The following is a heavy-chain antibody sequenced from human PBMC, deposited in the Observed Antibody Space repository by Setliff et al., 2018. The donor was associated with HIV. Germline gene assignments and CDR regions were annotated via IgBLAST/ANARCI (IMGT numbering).Heavy chain of an antibody. D-gene: IGHD3-22*01. CDR1: GYIFTSYG. Sequence: ASVKVSCKASGYIFTSYGISWVRQAPGQGLEWMGWISAYNGNTNYAQKFQGRVSMTIDTSTSTAYMGLRSLRPDDTAVYFCARDPSSGIYYDSSGQYFQNWGQGTLVNVS. CDR3: ARDPSSGIYYDSSGQYFQN. CDR2: ISAYNGNT. V-gene: IGHV1-18*01. J-gene: IGHJ1*01.